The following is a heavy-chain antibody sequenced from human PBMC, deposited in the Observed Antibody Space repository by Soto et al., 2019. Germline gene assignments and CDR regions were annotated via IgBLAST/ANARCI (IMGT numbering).Heavy chain of an antibody. CDR2: IYHSGSP. J-gene: IGHJ5*02. D-gene: IGHD2-2*01. CDR3: ARRIPGAPNWFDP. CDR1: GGSISSGTW. V-gene: IGHV4-4*02. Sequence: QVQLQESGPGLVKPSGTLSLTCAVSGGSISSGTWWSWVRQSPGRGLEWIGEIYHSGSPNYNPSLKSRVTMSVDKSKNLFSLSLSSVTAADSALYYCARRIPGAPNWFDPWGQGTLVTVSS.